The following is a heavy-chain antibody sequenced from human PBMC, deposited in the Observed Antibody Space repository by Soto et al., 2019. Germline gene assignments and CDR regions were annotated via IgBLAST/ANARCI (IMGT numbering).Heavy chain of an antibody. J-gene: IGHJ3*01. V-gene: IGHV3-23*01. CDR2: ISGGGGST. CDR3: AKGFIVAVTAIRPDDNFDV. D-gene: IGHD2-21*02. CDR1: GFTFNTYA. Sequence: GGSLRLSCAASGFTFNTYAMNWVRQVPGKGLEWVASISGGGGSTYYADSVKGRFTISRDTSKNTLYLQMNSLSAEDTAVYYCAKGFIVAVTAIRPDDNFDVWGQGTMVTVSS.